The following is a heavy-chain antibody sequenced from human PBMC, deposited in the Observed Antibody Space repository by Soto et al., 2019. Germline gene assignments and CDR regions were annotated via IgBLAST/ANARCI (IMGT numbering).Heavy chain of an antibody. Sequence: SETLSLTCTVSGDSMSSRYWNWVRQTPWKGLEWIGCIYFTGSTIYNPSLESRVTMSVDTSKNQFSLRLNSVTAADTAVYYCARDLDPDGRQWLVRGSGVDPWGQGTLVTVSS. J-gene: IGHJ5*02. V-gene: IGHV4-59*11. CDR3: ARDLDPDGRQWLVRGSGVDP. CDR2: IYFTGST. CDR1: GDSMSSRY. D-gene: IGHD6-19*01.